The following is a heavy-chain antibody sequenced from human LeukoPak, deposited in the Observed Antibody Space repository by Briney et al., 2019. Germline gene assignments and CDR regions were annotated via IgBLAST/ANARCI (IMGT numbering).Heavy chain of an antibody. CDR2: IIPIFGTA. Sequence: SVKVSCKASGGTFSSYGITWVRQAPGQGLERMGGIIPIFGTANYAQKFQGRVTITTDESTSTAYMELSSLRSEDTAVYYCARESSPRASYWYFDLWGRGTLVTVSS. J-gene: IGHJ2*01. CDR1: GGTFSSYG. CDR3: ARESSPRASYWYFDL. V-gene: IGHV1-69*05.